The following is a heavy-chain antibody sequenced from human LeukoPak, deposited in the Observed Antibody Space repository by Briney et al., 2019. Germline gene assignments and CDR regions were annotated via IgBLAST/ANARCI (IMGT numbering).Heavy chain of an antibody. D-gene: IGHD6-13*01. CDR3: AKTTYEFGYAAAGTSWFDP. CDR2: ISDSGVNT. CDR1: GFTFGSYA. Sequence: PGGSLRLSCAASGFTFGSYAMTWVRQAPGKGLEWVSSISDSGVNTYYADSVKGRSTISRDNSKNTLYLQMNSLRAEDTAVYYCAKTTYEFGYAAAGTSWFDPWGQGTLVTISS. V-gene: IGHV3-23*01. J-gene: IGHJ5*02.